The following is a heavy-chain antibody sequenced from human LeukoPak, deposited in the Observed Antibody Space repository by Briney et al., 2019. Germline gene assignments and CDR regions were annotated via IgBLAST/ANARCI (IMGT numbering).Heavy chain of an antibody. Sequence: GASVKVSCKASGYTFTGYYMHWVRQAPGQGLEWMGRINPNSGGTNYAQKFQARVTMTRDTSISTAYMELSRLRSDDTAVYYCAREHSSGWYPHDAFDIWGQGTMVTVSS. CDR3: AREHSSGWYPHDAFDI. D-gene: IGHD6-19*01. J-gene: IGHJ3*02. CDR2: INPNSGGT. V-gene: IGHV1-2*06. CDR1: GYTFTGYY.